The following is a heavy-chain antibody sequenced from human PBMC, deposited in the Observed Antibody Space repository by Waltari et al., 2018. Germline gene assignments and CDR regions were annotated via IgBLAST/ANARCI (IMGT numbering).Heavy chain of an antibody. CDR2: IRYDGSRK. CDR1: GLILSRDD. CDR3: ATDMSTSSPPL. V-gene: IGHV3-30*02. Sequence: QVYLMESGGGVVLPGWSLSISCVSSGLILSRDDMHWVRPAPVKGLECVALIRYDGSRKCYAASVKARCTISRDTSRDTLFLQMNSLRSPDTAIYYCATDMSTSSPPLWGRGTLVTVSS. J-gene: IGHJ4*02.